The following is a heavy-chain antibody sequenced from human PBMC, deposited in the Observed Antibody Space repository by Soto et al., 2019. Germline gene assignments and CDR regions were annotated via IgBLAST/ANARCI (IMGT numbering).Heavy chain of an antibody. CDR3: ARDRLGYCSSTSCSRGFDP. V-gene: IGHV4-31*03. CDR1: GGSISSGGYY. D-gene: IGHD2-2*01. Sequence: PSETLSLTCTVSGGSISSGGYYWSWIRQHPGKGLEWIGYIYYSGSTYYNPSLKSRVTISVDTSKNQFSLKLSSVTAADTAVYYCARDRLGYCSSTSCSRGFDPWGQGTLVTVPQ. J-gene: IGHJ5*02. CDR2: IYYSGST.